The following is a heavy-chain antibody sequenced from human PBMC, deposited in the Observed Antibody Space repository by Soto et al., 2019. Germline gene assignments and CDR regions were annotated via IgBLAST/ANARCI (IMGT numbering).Heavy chain of an antibody. Sequence: PSETLSLTCSVSGYSVSSSDYYWAWIRQPPGKGLEWIGSIDYSGSTYYNPSLKSRVTISVDTSKNHFSLKLGSVTAADTALYYCSRRAPEGFDPWGQGTLVTVSS. V-gene: IGHV4-39*02. J-gene: IGHJ5*02. CDR1: GYSVSSSDYY. CDR3: SRRAPEGFDP. CDR2: IDYSGST.